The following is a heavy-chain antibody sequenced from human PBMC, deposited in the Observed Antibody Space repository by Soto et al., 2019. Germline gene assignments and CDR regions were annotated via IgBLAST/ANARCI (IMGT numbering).Heavy chain of an antibody. D-gene: IGHD1-26*01. CDR3: VRGASLNFDY. Sequence: EVQLVESGGGVLRPGGSLRLSCAASGFTFDDYGMSWARQAPGKGLEWVSGVNWNGGSTGYADSVKGRFTISRDNAKNSLYLQMNRLRAEDAAVYYGVRGASLNFDYWGQGTLVTVSS. V-gene: IGHV3-20*04. CDR2: VNWNGGST. J-gene: IGHJ4*02. CDR1: GFTFDDYG.